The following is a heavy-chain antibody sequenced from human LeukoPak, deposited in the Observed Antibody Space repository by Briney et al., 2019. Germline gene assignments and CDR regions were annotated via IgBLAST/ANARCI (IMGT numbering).Heavy chain of an antibody. D-gene: IGHD1-26*01. CDR3: VKDPHSGSEIL. V-gene: IGHV3-30*18. CDR2: ISYDGSNK. J-gene: IGHJ4*02. Sequence: PGGSLRLSCAASGFTFSSYGMHWVRQAPGKGLEWVAVISYDGSNKYYADSVKGRFTTSRDNSKNTLYLQMNSLRAEDTAVYYCVKDPHSGSEILWGQGTLVTVSS. CDR1: GFTFSSYG.